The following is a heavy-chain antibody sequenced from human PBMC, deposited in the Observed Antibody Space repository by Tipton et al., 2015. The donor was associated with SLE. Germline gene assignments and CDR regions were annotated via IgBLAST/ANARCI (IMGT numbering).Heavy chain of an antibody. V-gene: IGHV3-7*01. CDR3: TRDRAFSTFDI. J-gene: IGHJ3*02. Sequence: GSLRLSCAASGFTFNSYGMHWVRQAPGKGLEWVANINEDGNVRNYVDSVKGRSTIARDNGMNSLFLQINNLRAEDTAVYYCTRDRAFSTFDIWGQGTKVTVFS. CDR1: GFTFNSYG. D-gene: IGHD2-2*01. CDR2: INEDGNVR.